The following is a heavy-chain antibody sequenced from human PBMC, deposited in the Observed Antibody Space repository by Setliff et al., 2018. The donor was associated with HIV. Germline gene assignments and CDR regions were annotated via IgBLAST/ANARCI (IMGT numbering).Heavy chain of an antibody. J-gene: IGHJ5*02. Sequence: SETLSLTCTVSGDFFSSDYYWGWIRQPPGKGLEWIGYIYHSGSTYYNPSLKSRVTISIDRSKNQFSLKLSSVTAADAAVYYCARSTYYYGSGKGSDWFDPWGQGTLVTVSS. CDR2: IYHSGST. V-gene: IGHV4-38-2*02. D-gene: IGHD3-10*01. CDR1: GDFFSSDYY. CDR3: ARSTYYYGSGKGSDWFDP.